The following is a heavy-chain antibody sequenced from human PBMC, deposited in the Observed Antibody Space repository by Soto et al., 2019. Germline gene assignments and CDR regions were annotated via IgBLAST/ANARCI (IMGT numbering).Heavy chain of an antibody. CDR1: GFTFSSYW. CDR3: AREKKQWEPIARGGMDV. D-gene: IGHD1-26*01. CDR2: INSDGSST. V-gene: IGHV3-74*01. Sequence: EVQLVESGGGLVQPGGSLRLSCAASGFTFSSYWMHWVRQAPGKGLVWVSRINSDGSSTSYADSVKGRFTISRDNAKNTLYLQMNSLRAEDTAVYYCAREKKQWEPIARGGMDVWGQGTTVTVSS. J-gene: IGHJ6*02.